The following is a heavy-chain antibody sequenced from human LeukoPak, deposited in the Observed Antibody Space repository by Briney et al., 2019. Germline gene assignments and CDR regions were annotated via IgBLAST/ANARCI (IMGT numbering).Heavy chain of an antibody. D-gene: IGHD5-18*01. CDR1: GGTFSSYG. Sequence: SVKVSCKASGGTFSSYGISWVRQAPGQGLEWMGRSIPILGIANYAQKFQGRVTITADKSTNTAYMELSSLRSEDTAVYYCARASHTAMVHTGHWFDPWGQGTQVTVSS. CDR2: SIPILGIA. J-gene: IGHJ5*02. CDR3: ARASHTAMVHTGHWFDP. V-gene: IGHV1-69*04.